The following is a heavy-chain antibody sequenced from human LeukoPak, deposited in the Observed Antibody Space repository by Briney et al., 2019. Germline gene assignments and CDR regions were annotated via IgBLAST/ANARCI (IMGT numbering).Heavy chain of an antibody. V-gene: IGHV4-39*07. CDR2: IYYSGST. J-gene: IGHJ6*03. D-gene: IGHD6-13*01. CDR3: ARAVSWTDYYYYMDV. Sequence: SETLSLTCTVSGDSMTSYYWGWIRQPPGKGLEWIGSIYYSGSTYYNPSLKSRVTISVDTSKNQFSLKLSSVTAADTAVYYCARAVSWTDYYYYMDVWGKGTTVTVSS. CDR1: GDSMTSYY.